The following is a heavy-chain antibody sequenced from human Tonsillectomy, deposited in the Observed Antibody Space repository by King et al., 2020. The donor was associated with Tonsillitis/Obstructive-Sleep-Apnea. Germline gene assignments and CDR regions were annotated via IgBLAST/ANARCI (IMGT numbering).Heavy chain of an antibody. D-gene: IGHD1-1*01. J-gene: IGHJ4*02. CDR3: ARHQSGTTHLDS. CDR2: IYTGDSDT. V-gene: IGHV5-51*01. Sequence: VQLVESGAEVKKPGESLKISCKGSGYSFTTYWICWVRQVPGKVLEWMGIIYTGDSDTTYSPSFQGQVTISADKSISTAHPQWSSLQASDTAMYYCARHQSGTTHLDSWGQGSLVTVSS. CDR1: GYSFTTYW.